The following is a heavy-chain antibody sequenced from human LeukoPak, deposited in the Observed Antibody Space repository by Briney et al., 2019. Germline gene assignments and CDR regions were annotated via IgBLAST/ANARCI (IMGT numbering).Heavy chain of an antibody. Sequence: ASVKVSCKASGYTFTSYYMHWVRQATGQGLEWMGWMNPNSGNTGYAQKFQGRVTITRNTSISTAYMELSSLRSEDTAVYYCARGTKSGLGESSVGYWGQGTLVTVSS. V-gene: IGHV1-8*03. CDR2: MNPNSGNT. J-gene: IGHJ4*02. D-gene: IGHD3-16*01. CDR3: ARGTKSGLGESSVGY. CDR1: GYTFTSYY.